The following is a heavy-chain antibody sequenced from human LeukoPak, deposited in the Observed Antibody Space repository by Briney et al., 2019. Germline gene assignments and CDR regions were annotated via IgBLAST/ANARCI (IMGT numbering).Heavy chain of an antibody. CDR1: GGSISSRTYY. D-gene: IGHD6-6*01. CDR2: IYYSGTT. CDR3: ARDFSSSLTVYYYYYMDV. V-gene: IGHV4-39*07. J-gene: IGHJ6*03. Sequence: SETLSLTCTVSGGSISSRTYYWGWIRQPPGKGLEWIGTIYYSGTTYYNPSLKSRVTISLDTSKNQFSLKLSSVTAADTAIYYCARDFSSSLTVYYYYYMDVWGKGTTVTISS.